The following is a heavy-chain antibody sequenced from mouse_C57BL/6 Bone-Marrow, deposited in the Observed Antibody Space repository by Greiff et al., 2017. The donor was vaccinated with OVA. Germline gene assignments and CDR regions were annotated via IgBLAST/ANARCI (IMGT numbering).Heavy chain of an antibody. J-gene: IGHJ4*01. CDR3: ARERTTVVAIIPYAMDY. V-gene: IGHV1-75*01. Sequence: QVQLKKSGPELVKPGASVKISCKASGYTFTDYYINWVKQRPGQGLEWIGWIFPGSGSTYYNEKFKGKATLTVDKSSSTAYMLLSSLTSEDSAVYFCARERTTVVAIIPYAMDYWGQGTSVTVSS. D-gene: IGHD1-1*01. CDR1: GYTFTDYY. CDR2: IFPGSGST.